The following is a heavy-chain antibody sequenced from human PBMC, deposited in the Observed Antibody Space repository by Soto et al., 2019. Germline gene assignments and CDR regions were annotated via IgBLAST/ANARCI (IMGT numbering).Heavy chain of an antibody. CDR3: ARNMDYYYGRGSGNGHGV. CDR2: INPKFGYT. V-gene: IGHV1-2*02. Sequence: QVRLVQSGAEVKEPGDSVRVSCEASGYTFTAYHIHWVRQAPGQGLEWMGWINPKFGYTGYAQDFQGRVSMTSDISISTVYMELSRLTSDDTAIYYCARNMDYYYGRGSGNGHGVWGQGTTVTVFS. J-gene: IGHJ6*02. CDR1: GYTFTAYH. D-gene: IGHD3-10*02.